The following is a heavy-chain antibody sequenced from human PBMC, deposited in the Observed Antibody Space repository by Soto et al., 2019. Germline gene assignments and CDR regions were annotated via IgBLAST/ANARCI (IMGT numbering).Heavy chain of an antibody. D-gene: IGHD3-3*01. CDR1: GFSLTTSGVG. CDR3: AHRILRTVFGLVTTTAIYFDF. Sequence: QITLNESGPTVVKPAETLTLTCTFSGFSLTTSGVGVGWIRQSPGKAPEWLALIYWDDDKRYSPSLKSRLTITKDTSKNQVVLTMASVDPADTATYYCAHRILRTVFGLVTTTAIYFDFWGQGTPVVVSS. J-gene: IGHJ4*02. V-gene: IGHV2-5*02. CDR2: IYWDDDK.